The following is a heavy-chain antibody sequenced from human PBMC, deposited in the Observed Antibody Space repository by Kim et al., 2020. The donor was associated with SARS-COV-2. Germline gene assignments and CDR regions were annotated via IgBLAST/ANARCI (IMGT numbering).Heavy chain of an antibody. D-gene: IGHD6-13*01. CDR2: IYSGGST. CDR3: ARDGSSSWYGNYYYGMDV. J-gene: IGHJ6*01. Sequence: GGSLRLSCAASGFTVSSNYMSWVRQAPGKGLEWVSVIYSGGSTYYADSVKGRFTISRHNSKNTLYLQMNSLSAEDTAVYYCARDGSSSWYGNYYYGMDVWGQRTTVTVSS. CDR1: GFTVSSNY. V-gene: IGHV3-53*04.